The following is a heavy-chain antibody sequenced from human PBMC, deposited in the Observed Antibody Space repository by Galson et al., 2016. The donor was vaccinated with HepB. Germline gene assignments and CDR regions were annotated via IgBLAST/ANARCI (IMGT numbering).Heavy chain of an antibody. V-gene: IGHV3-11*01. CDR1: GFTFSYYY. J-gene: IGHJ5*01. D-gene: IGHD6-19*01. CDR2: ISGDGRTI. Sequence: SLRLSCAASGFTFSYYYMSWIRQAPGQGLEWVSYISGDGRTINYADSVKGRFTITRGNAKNSLYLHMNSLTGEDTAVYYCARMFPLYSSGWYVRGDGWFDSWGQGTLVTVSS. CDR3: ARMFPLYSSGWYVRGDGWFDS.